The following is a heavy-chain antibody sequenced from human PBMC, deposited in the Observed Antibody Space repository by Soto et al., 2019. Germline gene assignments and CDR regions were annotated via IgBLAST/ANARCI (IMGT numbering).Heavy chain of an antibody. D-gene: IGHD1-7*01. CDR2: IGTAGDT. CDR1: GFTFSSYD. V-gene: IGHV3-13*01. CDR3: AREGVLTGTTGNYYGMDV. J-gene: IGHJ6*02. Sequence: AGGSLRLSCAASGFTFSSYDMHWVRQATGKDLEWVSAIGTAGDTYYPGSVKGRFTISRENAKNSLYLQMNSLRAEDTAVYYCAREGVLTGTTGNYYGMDVWGQGTTVTVSS.